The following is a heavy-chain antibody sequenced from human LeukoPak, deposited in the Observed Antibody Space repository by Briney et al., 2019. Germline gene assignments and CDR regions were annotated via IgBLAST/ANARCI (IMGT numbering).Heavy chain of an antibody. D-gene: IGHD4-17*01. J-gene: IGHJ4*02. V-gene: IGHV3-21*01. CDR3: ARDHFVMTTVTTTPIY. CDR1: GFTFSSYS. Sequence: PGGSLRLSCAASGFTFSSYSMNWVRQAPGKGLEWVSSISSSSYIYYADSVKGRFTISRDNAKNSLYLQMNSLRAEDTAVYYCARDHFVMTTVTTTPIYWGQGTLVTVSS. CDR2: ISSSSYI.